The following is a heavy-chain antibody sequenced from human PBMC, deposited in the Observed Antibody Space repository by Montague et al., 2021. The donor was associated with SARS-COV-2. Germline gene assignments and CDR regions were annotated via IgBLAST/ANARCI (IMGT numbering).Heavy chain of an antibody. J-gene: IGHJ4*02. Sequence: SETLSLTCTVSGGSISGYYWSWFRQSAGKGLEWIGRIYNGGSTSXNPSLKSRVTMSVDTSKNQFSLKLSSVTAADTAVYYCVRDQGRSNWNYPDYWGQGTLVTVSS. CDR2: IYNGGST. D-gene: IGHD1-20*01. V-gene: IGHV4-4*07. CDR3: VRDQGRSNWNYPDY. CDR1: GGSISGYY.